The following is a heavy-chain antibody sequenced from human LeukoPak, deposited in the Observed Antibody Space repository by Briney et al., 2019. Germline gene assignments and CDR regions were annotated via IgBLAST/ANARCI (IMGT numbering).Heavy chain of an antibody. CDR2: IIPIFGTA. CDR1: GGTFSSYA. D-gene: IGHD5-24*01. J-gene: IGHJ4*02. Sequence: SVKASCKASGGTFSSYAISWVRQAPGQGLEWMGGIIPIFGTANYAQKFQGRVTITTDEFTSTAYMELSSLRSEDTAVYYCARDRSEMATTRTFDYWGQGTLVTVSS. CDR3: ARDRSEMATTRTFDY. V-gene: IGHV1-69*05.